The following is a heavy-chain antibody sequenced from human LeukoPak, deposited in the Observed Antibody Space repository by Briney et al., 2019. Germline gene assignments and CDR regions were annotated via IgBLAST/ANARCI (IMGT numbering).Heavy chain of an antibody. CDR2: IYYSGST. D-gene: IGHD3-22*01. J-gene: IGHJ3*02. V-gene: IGHV4-30-4*08. CDR1: GGSISSGDCY. CDR3: ARRNTHYYDSSGYNVRPNAFDI. Sequence: SETLSLTCTVSGGSISSGDCYWSWIRQPPGKGLEWIGYIYYSGSTYYNTSLKSRVTISVDTSKNQFSLKLSSVTAADTAVYYCARRNTHYYDSSGYNVRPNAFDIWGQGTMVTVSS.